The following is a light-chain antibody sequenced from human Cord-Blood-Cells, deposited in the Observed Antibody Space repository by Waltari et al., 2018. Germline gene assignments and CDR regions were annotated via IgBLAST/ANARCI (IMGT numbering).Light chain of an antibody. V-gene: IGLV2-14*01. CDR1: SSDVGGYNY. CDR3: SSYTSSSTWV. J-gene: IGLJ3*02. CDR2: EVS. Sequence: QSALTQPASVSGSPGQSITISCTGTSSDVGGYNYVSWYQQHPGKAPKLMIYEVSKRPSGVSNRFSGSKSGNTAYLTISGLQAEDEADYYCSSYTSSSTWVFGGGTKLTVL.